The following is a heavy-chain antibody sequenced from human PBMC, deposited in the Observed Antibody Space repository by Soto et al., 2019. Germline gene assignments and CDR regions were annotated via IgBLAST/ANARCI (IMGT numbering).Heavy chain of an antibody. CDR3: VRDLALMADY. D-gene: IGHD3-16*01. Sequence: GGSLGLSCVASGFNLNTYAIYWVRQAPGKGLQWVAQILYDGSKKHYADSVRGRFTITRDNSKNTVYLQMDSLRVDDTAMYYCVRDLALMADYWGQGTLVTVSS. J-gene: IGHJ4*02. CDR2: ILYDGSKK. V-gene: IGHV3-30*03. CDR1: GFNLNTYA.